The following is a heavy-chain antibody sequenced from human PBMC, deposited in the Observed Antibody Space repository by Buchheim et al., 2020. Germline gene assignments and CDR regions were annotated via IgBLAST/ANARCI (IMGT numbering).Heavy chain of an antibody. CDR2: IKQDGSEK. CDR1: GFTFSSYW. Sequence: EVQLVESGGGLVQPGGSLRLSCAASGFTFSSYWMSWVRQAPGKGLEWVANIKQDGSEKYYVDSVKGRFTISRDNAKNSLYLQMNSLKASDTAMYYCARRDYGGDTDYFDYWGQGTL. CDR3: ARRDYGGDTDYFDY. D-gene: IGHD4-23*01. V-gene: IGHV3-7*03. J-gene: IGHJ4*02.